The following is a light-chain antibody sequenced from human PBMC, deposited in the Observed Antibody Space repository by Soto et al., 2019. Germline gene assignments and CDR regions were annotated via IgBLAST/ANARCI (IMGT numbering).Light chain of an antibody. CDR3: TSYTGSSTLV. CDR2: DVS. CDR1: SSDIGGYNY. J-gene: IGLJ2*01. V-gene: IGLV2-14*01. Sequence: QSALTQPASVSGSPGQSITISCTGTSSDIGGYNYVSWYQQHPGKAPKLMIYDVSSRPSGVSNRFSGSKSGNTASLTISGLQAEDEADYYCTSYTGSSTLVFGGGTKVTVL.